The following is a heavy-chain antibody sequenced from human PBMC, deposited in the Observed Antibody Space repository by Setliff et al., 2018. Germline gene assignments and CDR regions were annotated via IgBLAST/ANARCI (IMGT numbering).Heavy chain of an antibody. CDR3: ARDRLGNCGWFDFDF. D-gene: IGHD6-19*01. CDR2: IKSIDEGGTT. V-gene: IGHV3-15*01. CDR1: GFTFRNAG. Sequence: GGSLRLSCAVSGFTFRNAGMSWVRQAPGKGLEWVGRIKSIDEGGTTDYPATVKGRFTISRDNSRNTLYLQMNSLGPEDTAVYYRARDRLGNCGWFDFDFWGQGTLVTVSS. J-gene: IGHJ4*02.